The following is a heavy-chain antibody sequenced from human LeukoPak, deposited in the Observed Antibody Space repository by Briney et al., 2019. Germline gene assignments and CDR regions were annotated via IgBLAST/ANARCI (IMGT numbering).Heavy chain of an antibody. Sequence: ASVKVSCKASGYSFTSNYIHWVRQAPGQGLEWMGMIYPRDGSTSYAQRFQDRVTVTRDTSTSTVHMELSGLRSEDTAVYYCARESGGGSTSCYDRCYYGMDVWGQGTTVTVSS. V-gene: IGHV1-46*01. D-gene: IGHD2-2*01. J-gene: IGHJ6*02. CDR1: GYSFTSNY. CDR2: IYPRDGST. CDR3: ARESGGGSTSCYDRCYYGMDV.